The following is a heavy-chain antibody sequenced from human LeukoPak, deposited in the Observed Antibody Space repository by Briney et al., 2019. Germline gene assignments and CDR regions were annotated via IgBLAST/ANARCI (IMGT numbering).Heavy chain of an antibody. Sequence: GRSLRLSCAASGFTFSSYGMHWVRQAPGKGLEWVAVISYDGSNKYYADSVKGRFTISRDNSKNTLYLQMNSLRAEDTAVYYCAKSPGDCGGDCYSDYWGQGTLVTVSS. D-gene: IGHD2-21*02. J-gene: IGHJ4*02. CDR3: AKSPGDCGGDCYSDY. CDR1: GFTFSSYG. CDR2: ISYDGSNK. V-gene: IGHV3-30*18.